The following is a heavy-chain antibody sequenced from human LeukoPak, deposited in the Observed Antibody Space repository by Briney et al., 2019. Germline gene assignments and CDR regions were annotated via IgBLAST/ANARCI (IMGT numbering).Heavy chain of an antibody. V-gene: IGHV1-2*02. CDR2: INPNSGGT. CDR3: ARALDTAMVFDY. J-gene: IGHJ4*02. Sequence: GASVKVSCKASGYTFTSYGISWVRQAPGQGLEWMGWINPNSGGTNYAQKFQGRVTMTRDTSISTAYMELSRLRSDDTAVYYCARALDTAMVFDYWGQGTLVTVSS. CDR1: GYTFTSYG. D-gene: IGHD5-18*01.